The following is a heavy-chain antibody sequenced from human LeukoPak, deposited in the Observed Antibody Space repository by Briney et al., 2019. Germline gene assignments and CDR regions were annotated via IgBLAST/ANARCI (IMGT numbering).Heavy chain of an antibody. CDR3: AKQGDYGDSGIFDY. J-gene: IGHJ4*02. Sequence: GRSLRLSCAASGFTFSSFAMHWVRQAPGKGLEWVSAISGSGGSTYYADSVKGRFTISRDNSKNTLYLQMNSLRAEDTAVYYCAKQGDYGDSGIFDYWGQGTLVTVSS. D-gene: IGHD4-17*01. CDR1: GFTFSSFA. V-gene: IGHV3-23*01. CDR2: ISGSGGST.